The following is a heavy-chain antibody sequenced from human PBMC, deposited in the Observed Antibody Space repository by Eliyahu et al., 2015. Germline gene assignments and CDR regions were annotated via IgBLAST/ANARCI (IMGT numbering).Heavy chain of an antibody. D-gene: IGHD6-6*01. Sequence: QVTLRESGPALVKPTQTLTLTCTFSGFSLXTSGMCVSWIRQPPGKALEWLARIDWDDDKYYSTSLKTRLTISKDTSKNQVVLTMTNMDPVDTATYYCARIRFRQGGEQLPDFDYWGQGTLVTVSS. CDR1: GFSLXTSGMC. V-gene: IGHV2-70*15. CDR3: ARIRFRQGGEQLPDFDY. CDR2: IDWDDDK. J-gene: IGHJ4*02.